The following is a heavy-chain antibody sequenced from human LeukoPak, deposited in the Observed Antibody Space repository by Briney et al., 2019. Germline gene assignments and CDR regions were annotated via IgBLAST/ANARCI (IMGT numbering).Heavy chain of an antibody. Sequence: ASVKVSCKASGYTFTSYGISWVRQAPGQGLEWMGWISAYNGNTNYAQKLQGRVTMTTDTSTSTAYMELRSLRSDDTAVYYCARGQSGYDFWSGYYTVQLDPWGPGTLVTVSS. D-gene: IGHD3-3*01. CDR2: ISAYNGNT. CDR3: ARGQSGYDFWSGYYTVQLDP. CDR1: GYTFTSYG. J-gene: IGHJ5*02. V-gene: IGHV1-18*01.